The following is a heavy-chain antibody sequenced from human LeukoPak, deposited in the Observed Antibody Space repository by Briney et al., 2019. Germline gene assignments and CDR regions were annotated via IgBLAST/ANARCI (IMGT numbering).Heavy chain of an antibody. D-gene: IGHD1-26*01. CDR2: INSDGSST. CDR1: GLTFSTYG. Sequence: GGSLRLSCAASGLTFSTYGMYWVRQAPGKGLVWVSRINSDGSSTSYADSVKGRFTISRDNAKNTLYLQMNSLRAEDTAVYYCASWELQREGFDYWGQGTLVTVSS. CDR3: ASWELQREGFDY. J-gene: IGHJ4*02. V-gene: IGHV3-74*01.